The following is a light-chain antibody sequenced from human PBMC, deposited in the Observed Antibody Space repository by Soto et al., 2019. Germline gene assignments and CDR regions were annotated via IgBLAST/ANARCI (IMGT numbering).Light chain of an antibody. V-gene: IGKV3-20*01. J-gene: IGKJ2*01. CDR1: ESVRNNS. CDR2: GAS. CDR3: HHYGYGADT. Sequence: EIVLTQSPGTLSLSPGERATLSCRASESVRNNSLAWYQQQPGQAPRLLIFGASSRATGIPDRFTGSGSGADFSLTISRLEPEDSAVYFCHHYGYGADTFGQGTKLEI.